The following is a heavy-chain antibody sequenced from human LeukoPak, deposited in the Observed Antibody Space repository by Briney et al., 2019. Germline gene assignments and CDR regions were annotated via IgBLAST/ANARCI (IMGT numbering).Heavy chain of an antibody. CDR3: ATSIAVAGTVP. Sequence: GGSLRLSCAASGFTFSSYAMSWFRKAPGKGLEWVSAISGSGGSTYYADSVKGRFTISRDNSKNTLYLEMNSLRAEDTAVYYCATSIAVAGTVPWGQGTLVTVSS. CDR1: GFTFSSYA. V-gene: IGHV3-23*01. D-gene: IGHD6-19*01. J-gene: IGHJ5*02. CDR2: ISGSGGST.